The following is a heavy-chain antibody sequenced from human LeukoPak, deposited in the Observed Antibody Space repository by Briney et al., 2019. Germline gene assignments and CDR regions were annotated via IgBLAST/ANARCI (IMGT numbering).Heavy chain of an antibody. CDR1: RGTFSSYA. CDR3: ARGVLMVYAPYYFDY. D-gene: IGHD2-8*01. J-gene: IGHJ4*02. V-gene: IGHV1-69*05. Sequence: SVKVSCKASRGTFSSYAISWVRQAPGQGLEWMGGIIPIFGTANYAQKFQGRVTITTDESTSTAYMELSSLRSEDTAVYYCARGVLMVYAPYYFDYWGQGTLVTVSS. CDR2: IIPIFGTA.